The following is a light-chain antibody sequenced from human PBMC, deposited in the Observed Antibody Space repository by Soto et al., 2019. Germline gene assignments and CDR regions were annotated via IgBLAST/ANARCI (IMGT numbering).Light chain of an antibody. J-gene: IGLJ1*01. V-gene: IGLV2-8*01. CDR2: EVR. Sequence: QSALTQPPSASGSLGQSVTISCTGTSSDVGKYDYVSWFQHHPGKAPKLIIYEVRKRPSGVPDRFSGSKSGSTASLTVSGLQTEDEADYYCSSYTAGGTIFGTGTKLTVL. CDR1: SSDVGKYDY. CDR3: SSYTAGGTI.